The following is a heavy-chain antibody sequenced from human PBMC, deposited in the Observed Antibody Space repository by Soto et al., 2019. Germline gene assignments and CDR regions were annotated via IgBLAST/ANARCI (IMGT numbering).Heavy chain of an antibody. Sequence: EVQLLESGGGLVQPGGSLRLSCAASGFTFSSYAMSWVRQAPGKGLEWVSAISGSGGSTYYADAVKGRFTISRDNSKNTLYLQMNSLRAEDTAVYYCAKAPTNYGSGSYYYYWGQGTLVTVSS. CDR1: GFTFSSYA. V-gene: IGHV3-23*01. CDR2: ISGSGGST. CDR3: AKAPTNYGSGSYYYY. J-gene: IGHJ4*02. D-gene: IGHD3-10*01.